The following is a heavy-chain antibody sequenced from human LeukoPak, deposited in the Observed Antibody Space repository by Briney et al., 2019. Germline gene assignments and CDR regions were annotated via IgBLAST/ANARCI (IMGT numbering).Heavy chain of an antibody. V-gene: IGHV1-18*01. J-gene: IGHJ4*02. CDR2: ISAYNGST. D-gene: IGHD1-26*01. CDR3: ARAEWELLPFDY. Sequence: ASVKVSCKASGYTFTSYGISWVRQAPGQGLEWMGWISAYNGSTNYAQKLQGRVTMTTDTSTSTAYMELRSLRSDDTAVYYCARAEWELLPFDYWGQGTLVTVSS. CDR1: GYTFTSYG.